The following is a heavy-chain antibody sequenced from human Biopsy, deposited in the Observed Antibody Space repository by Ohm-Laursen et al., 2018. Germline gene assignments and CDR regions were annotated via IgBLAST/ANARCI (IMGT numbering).Heavy chain of an antibody. CDR1: GGSFSGYD. V-gene: IGHV4-34*01. CDR2: FSHTVTT. CDR3: ARGPYGDNAGAFDV. D-gene: IGHD4/OR15-4a*01. J-gene: IGHJ3*01. Sequence: TLSLTCAVDGGSFSGYDWTWIRQPPGKGLEWVGEFSHTVTTIYNPSLKSRLTISVDKSKNHFSLRLTSVTAADTATYFCARGPYGDNAGAFDVWGQGTVVTVSS.